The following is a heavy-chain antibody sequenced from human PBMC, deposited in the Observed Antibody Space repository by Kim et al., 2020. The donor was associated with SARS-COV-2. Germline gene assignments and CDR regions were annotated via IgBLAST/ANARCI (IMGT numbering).Heavy chain of an antibody. CDR2: INHSGST. Sequence: SETLSLTCAVYGGSFSGYYWSWIRQPPGKGLEWIGEINHSGSTNYNPSLKSRVTISVDTSKNQFSLKLSSVTAADTAVYYCARGLSAVRVLGRGRRYYYGMDVWGQGTTVTVSS. J-gene: IGHJ6*02. V-gene: IGHV4-34*01. CDR3: ARGLSAVRVLGRGRRYYYGMDV. CDR1: GGSFSGYY. D-gene: IGHD1-26*01.